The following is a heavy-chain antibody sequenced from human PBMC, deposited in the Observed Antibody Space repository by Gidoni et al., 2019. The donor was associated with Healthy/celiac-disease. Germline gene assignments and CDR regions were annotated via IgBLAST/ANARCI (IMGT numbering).Heavy chain of an antibody. CDR2: IKQDGSEK. CDR1: GFTFRTCL. CDR3: ARGCSSTSCYYYYYYGMDV. D-gene: IGHD2-2*01. Sequence: EVQLVKSGGGLVQPGGSLGLSCAASGFTFRTCLIGWVRQAPGKGMEWVANIKQDGSEKYYVDSVKGRFTISRDNAKNSLYLQMNSLRAEDTAVYYCARGCSSTSCYYYYYYGMDVWGQGTTVTVSS. J-gene: IGHJ6*02. V-gene: IGHV3-7*03.